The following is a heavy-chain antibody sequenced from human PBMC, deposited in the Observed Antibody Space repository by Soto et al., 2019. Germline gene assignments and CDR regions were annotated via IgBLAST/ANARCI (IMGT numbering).Heavy chain of an antibody. Sequence: QVQLRESGPGLVKPSETLSLTCTVSGGSISSYYWSWIRQPPGKGLEWIGYIYHTGSTNYNPSLKSRITLSADTSKNQFSLKLSSVTAADTAMYYCARVDSSGSYFDHWGQGTLVTVSS. CDR2: IYHTGST. V-gene: IGHV4-59*01. J-gene: IGHJ4*02. CDR3: ARVDSSGSYFDH. D-gene: IGHD3-22*01. CDR1: GGSISSYY.